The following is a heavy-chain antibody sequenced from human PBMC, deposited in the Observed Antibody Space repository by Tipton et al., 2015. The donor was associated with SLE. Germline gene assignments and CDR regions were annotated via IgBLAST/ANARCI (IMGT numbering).Heavy chain of an antibody. CDR3: ARQVAETPHFDY. J-gene: IGHJ4*02. Sequence: TLSLTCTVSGGSISSYYWSWIRQPAGKGLEWIGRIYTSGSTNYNPSLKSRVTMSVDTSKNQFSLKVNSVTAADTAVYYCARQVAETPHFDYWGQGTLVTVSS. CDR2: IYTSGST. V-gene: IGHV4-4*07. D-gene: IGHD6-13*01. CDR1: GGSISSYY.